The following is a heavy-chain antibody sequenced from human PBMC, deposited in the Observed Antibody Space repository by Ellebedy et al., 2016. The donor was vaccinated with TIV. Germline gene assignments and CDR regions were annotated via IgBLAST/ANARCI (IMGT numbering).Heavy chain of an antibody. J-gene: IGHJ4*02. Sequence: LGGSLRLSCAASGFTFGRAWMNWVRQTPGKGLEWVGRIKSKRDGETTEYAAPVKGRFTISRDDSDNMLSLQMNSLKAEDTAVYYCTTGFSTAWHDHCWGQGTLVTVSS. V-gene: IGHV3-15*07. D-gene: IGHD3-3*01. CDR2: IKSKRDGETT. CDR1: GFTFGRAW. CDR3: TTGFSTAWHDHC.